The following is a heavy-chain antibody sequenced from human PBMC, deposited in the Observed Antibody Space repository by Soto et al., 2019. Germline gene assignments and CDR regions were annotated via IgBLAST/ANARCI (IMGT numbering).Heavy chain of an antibody. CDR3: ARGRGGSSGCFGVFDP. CDR2: LSSSRSYT. D-gene: IGHD6-19*01. Sequence: QVQLVESGGGLVKPGGSLRLSCAASGFTFSDYYMSWIRQAPGKGREWVSYLSSSRSYTNYADSVKGRFTISRDNAKNSLYLQMTSLRAEDTAVYYGARGRGGSSGCFGVFDPWGQGTLVTVSS. CDR1: GFTFSDYY. V-gene: IGHV3-11*06. J-gene: IGHJ5*02.